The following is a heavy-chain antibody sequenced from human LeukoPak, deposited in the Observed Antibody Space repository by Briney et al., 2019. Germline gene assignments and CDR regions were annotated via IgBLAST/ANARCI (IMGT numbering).Heavy chain of an antibody. D-gene: IGHD3-3*01. CDR1: GYTFTSYG. Sequence: ASVKVSCKASGYTFTSYGISWVRQATGQGLEWMGWMNPNSGNTGYAQKFQGRVTMTRNTSISTAYMELSSLRSEDTAVYYCARGGLRFLEWLSSAYNWFDPWGQGTLVTVSS. CDR2: MNPNSGNT. J-gene: IGHJ5*02. CDR3: ARGGLRFLEWLSSAYNWFDP. V-gene: IGHV1-8*01.